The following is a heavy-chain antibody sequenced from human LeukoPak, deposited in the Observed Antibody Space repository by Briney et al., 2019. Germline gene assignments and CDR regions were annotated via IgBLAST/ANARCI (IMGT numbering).Heavy chain of an antibody. D-gene: IGHD6-19*01. CDR2: ISSSSSYI. Sequence: SGGSLRLSCAASGFTFSSYSMNWVRQAPGKGLEWVSSISSSSSYIYYADSVKGRFTISRDNAKNSLYLQMNSLRAEDTAVYYCAKAKSSGWYYFDYWGQGTLVTVSS. CDR1: GFTFSSYS. J-gene: IGHJ4*02. V-gene: IGHV3-21*04. CDR3: AKAKSSGWYYFDY.